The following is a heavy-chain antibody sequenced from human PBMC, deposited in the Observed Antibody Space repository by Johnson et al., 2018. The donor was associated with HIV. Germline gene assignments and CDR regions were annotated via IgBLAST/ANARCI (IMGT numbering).Heavy chain of an antibody. Sequence: QVQLVESGGGVVQPGRSLTLSCIGSGFTFSDYAIHWVRQAPGKGLEWVAVISYDGSNKYYADSVKGRFTISRDNSKNTLYLQMNSLRAEDTAVYYCARFLSWGDAFDIWGQGTMVTVSS. CDR3: ARFLSWGDAFDI. CDR1: GFTFSDYA. J-gene: IGHJ3*02. D-gene: IGHD1-26*01. V-gene: IGHV3-30-3*01. CDR2: ISYDGSNK.